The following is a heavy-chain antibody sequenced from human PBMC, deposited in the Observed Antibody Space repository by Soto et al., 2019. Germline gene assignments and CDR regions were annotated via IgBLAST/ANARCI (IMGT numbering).Heavy chain of an antibody. CDR2: ISSSSSYI. Sequence: PGGSLRLSCAASGFTFSSYSMNWVRQAPGKGLEWVSSISSSSSYIYYADSVKGRFTISRDNAKNSLYLQMNSLRAEDTAVYYCARASWIQQDYYYGMDVWGQGTTVTVSS. CDR3: ARASWIQQDYYYGMDV. V-gene: IGHV3-21*01. J-gene: IGHJ6*02. D-gene: IGHD5-18*01. CDR1: GFTFSSYS.